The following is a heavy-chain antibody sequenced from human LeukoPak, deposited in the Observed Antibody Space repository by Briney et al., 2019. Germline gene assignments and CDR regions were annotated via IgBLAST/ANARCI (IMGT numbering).Heavy chain of an antibody. CDR3: AKDREAVAGPFDY. V-gene: IGHV3-9*01. CDR1: GFTFDDYA. J-gene: IGHJ4*02. D-gene: IGHD6-19*01. Sequence: GGSLRLSCAASGFTFDDYAMHWVRQAPGKGLEWVSGISWNSGSIGYADSVKGRFTISRDNAKNSLYLQMNSLRAEDTALYYCAKDREAVAGPFDYWGQGTLVTVSS. CDR2: ISWNSGSI.